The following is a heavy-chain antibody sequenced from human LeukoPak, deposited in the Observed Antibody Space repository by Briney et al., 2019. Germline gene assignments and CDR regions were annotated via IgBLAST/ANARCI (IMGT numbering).Heavy chain of an antibody. D-gene: IGHD1-7*01. V-gene: IGHV4-59*01. Sequence: SETLSLTCTVSAGSISSYYWSWIRQPPGQGLEWIGYIYYSGSTNYNPSLKSRVTISVDTSKNQFSLKLSSVTAADTAVYYCARTPNYDYWGQGTLVTVSS. CDR2: IYYSGST. CDR3: ARTPNYDY. CDR1: AGSISSYY. J-gene: IGHJ4*02.